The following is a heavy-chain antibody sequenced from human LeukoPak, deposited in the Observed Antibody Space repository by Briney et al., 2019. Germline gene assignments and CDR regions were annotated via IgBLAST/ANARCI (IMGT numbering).Heavy chain of an antibody. CDR1: GFTFSSYW. J-gene: IGHJ2*01. D-gene: IGHD5-18*01. V-gene: IGHV3-7*03. CDR2: IKQDGSEK. Sequence: GGSLRLSCAASGFTFSSYWMSWVRQAPGKGLEWVANIKQDGSEKYYVASVKGRFTISRDNAKNSLYLQMDSLRAEDTAVYYCAREAAEDTAMVTYAEYFDLWGRGTLVTVSS. CDR3: AREAAEDTAMVTYAEYFDL.